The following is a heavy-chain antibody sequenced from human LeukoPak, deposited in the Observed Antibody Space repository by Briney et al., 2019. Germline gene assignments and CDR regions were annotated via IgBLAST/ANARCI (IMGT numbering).Heavy chain of an antibody. J-gene: IGHJ4*02. V-gene: IGHV1-69*04. CDR2: IIPNLGTT. CDR3: ATTNDGGGYQWGDFFDF. Sequence: ASVKVSCKASGGTSNSHAISWVRQAPGQGLEWMGRIIPNLGTTNRAQNFQDRVTLTADKSTNTAYMELTSLTSDDSAVYYCATTNDGGGYQWGDFFDFWGQGTLVTVSS. D-gene: IGHD3-22*01. CDR1: GGTSNSHA.